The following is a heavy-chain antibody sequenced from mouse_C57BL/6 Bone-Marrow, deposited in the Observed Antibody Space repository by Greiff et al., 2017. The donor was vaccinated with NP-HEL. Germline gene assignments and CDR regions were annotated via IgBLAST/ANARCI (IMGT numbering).Heavy chain of an antibody. CDR2: ISDGGSYT. CDR1: GFTFSSYA. CDR3: ARDLRWLLRGFDY. J-gene: IGHJ2*01. V-gene: IGHV5-4*01. D-gene: IGHD2-3*01. Sequence: EVMLVESGGGLVKPGGSLKLSCAASGFTFSSYAMSWVRQTPEKRLEWVATISDGGSYTYYPDNVKGRFTISRDNAKNNLYLQMSHLKSEDTAMYYCARDLRWLLRGFDYWGQGTTLTVSS.